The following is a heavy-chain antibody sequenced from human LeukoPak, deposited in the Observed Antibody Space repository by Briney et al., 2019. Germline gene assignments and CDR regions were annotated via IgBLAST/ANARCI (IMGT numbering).Heavy chain of an antibody. Sequence: GGSLRLSCAASGFTFSSYGMHWVRQAPGKGLEWVSLIRDDGSNEYYVDSIKGRFTISRDNSRNTLYLQMNSLRDDDTAVYYCAKRAGSGANCYHFYFDHWGQGTLVTVSS. D-gene: IGHD2-2*01. CDR1: GFTFSSYG. V-gene: IGHV3-30*02. J-gene: IGHJ4*02. CDR3: AKRAGSGANCYHFYFDH. CDR2: IRDDGSNE.